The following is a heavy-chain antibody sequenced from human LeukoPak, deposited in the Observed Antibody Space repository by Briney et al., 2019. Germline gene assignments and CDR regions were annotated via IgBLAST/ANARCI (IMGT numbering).Heavy chain of an antibody. Sequence: SETLSLTCTVSGGSISRYYWSWIRQPPGKGLEGIGYIYYSGSTNYNPSLKSRVPISVHTPKNQFSLNLSCVTAAHTAVYYCARNAKDRAMVKLDYWGQGTLVTVSS. V-gene: IGHV4-59*01. J-gene: IGHJ4*02. CDR3: ARNAKDRAMVKLDY. CDR1: GGSISRYY. CDR2: IYYSGST. D-gene: IGHD5-18*01.